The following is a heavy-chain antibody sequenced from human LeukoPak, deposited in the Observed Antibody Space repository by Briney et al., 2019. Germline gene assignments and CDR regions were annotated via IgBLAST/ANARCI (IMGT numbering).Heavy chain of an antibody. J-gene: IGHJ4*02. CDR2: ITGSGGST. CDR3: AKGDYGDCY. CDR1: GFTFSSYA. Sequence: GGSLRLSCAASGFTFSSYAMAWVRQAPGKGLEWVSAITGSGGSTYYADSVKGRFTISRDNSKNTLYMQMSSLRAKDTAVYYCAKGDYGDCYWGQGTLVTVSS. D-gene: IGHD4-17*01. V-gene: IGHV3-23*01.